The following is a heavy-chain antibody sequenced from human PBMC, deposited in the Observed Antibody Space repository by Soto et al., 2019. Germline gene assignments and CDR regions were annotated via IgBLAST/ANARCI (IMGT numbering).Heavy chain of an antibody. D-gene: IGHD2-15*01. V-gene: IGHV3-23*01. J-gene: IGHJ4*02. Sequence: GGSLRLACAASGFTFSSYVMSWVRQAPGKGLEWVSTLSPSGGNTYYADSVKGRFTISRDISKNTLYLQMNSLRAEDTAVYYCAKDVPPSTQGGQGTLVTVSA. CDR2: LSPSGGNT. CDR3: AKDVPPSTQ. CDR1: GFTFSSYV.